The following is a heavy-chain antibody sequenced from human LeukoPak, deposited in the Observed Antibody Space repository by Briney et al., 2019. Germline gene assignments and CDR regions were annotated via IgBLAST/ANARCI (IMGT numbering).Heavy chain of an antibody. J-gene: IGHJ6*02. CDR1: GGSFSGYY. CDR2: INHSGST. Sequence: SETLSLTCAVYGGSFSGYYWSWIRQPPGKGLEWIGEINHSGSTNYNPSLKSRVTISVDTSKNQFSLKLSSVTAADTAVYYCARPGCSSTSCYTNYCGMDVWGQGTTVTVSS. CDR3: ARPGCSSTSCYTNYCGMDV. D-gene: IGHD2-2*02. V-gene: IGHV4-34*01.